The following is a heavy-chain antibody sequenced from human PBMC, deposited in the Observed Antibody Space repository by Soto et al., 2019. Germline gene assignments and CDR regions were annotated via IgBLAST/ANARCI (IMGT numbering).Heavy chain of an antibody. Sequence: PGESLKISCKGSGYSFTSYWISWVRQMPGKGLEWMGRIDPSDSYTNYSPSFQGHVTISADKSISTAYLQWSSLKASDTAMYYCARHPIIAAAGNWFDPWGQGTLVTVSS. CDR3: ARHPIIAAAGNWFDP. CDR1: GYSFTSYW. J-gene: IGHJ5*02. V-gene: IGHV5-10-1*01. D-gene: IGHD6-13*01. CDR2: IDPSDSYT.